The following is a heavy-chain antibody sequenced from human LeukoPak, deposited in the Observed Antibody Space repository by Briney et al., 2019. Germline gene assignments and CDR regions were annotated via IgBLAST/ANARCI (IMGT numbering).Heavy chain of an antibody. CDR3: AELQGVAAAGHPYFDY. J-gene: IGHJ4*02. V-gene: IGHV3-23*01. CDR2: ISGSAGST. D-gene: IGHD6-13*01. CDR1: GFTFSSYT. Sequence: GGSLRLSCTASGFTFSSYTMSWVRQAPGKGLELVSVISGSAGSTHYADSVKGRFTISRDKSKNTLYLQVNSLRAEDTAVYYCAELQGVAAAGHPYFDYWGQGTLVTVSS.